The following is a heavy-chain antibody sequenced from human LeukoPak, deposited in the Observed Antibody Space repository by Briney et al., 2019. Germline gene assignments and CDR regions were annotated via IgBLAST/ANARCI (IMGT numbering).Heavy chain of an antibody. V-gene: IGHV5-51*01. D-gene: IGHD4-23*01. Sequence: GESLKISCKGSGYGFSSYWIGWVRQMPGKGLEYMGIICPGDSNTRYSQSFQGQVTISADKSITTAYLQWSSLKASDTAMYYCARHTTVGGSLRFDYWGQGTLVSVSS. CDR2: ICPGDSNT. CDR3: ARHTTVGGSLRFDY. J-gene: IGHJ4*02. CDR1: GYGFSSYW.